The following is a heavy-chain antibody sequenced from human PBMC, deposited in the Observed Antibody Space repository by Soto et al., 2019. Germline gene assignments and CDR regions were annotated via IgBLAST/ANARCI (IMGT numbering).Heavy chain of an antibody. CDR3: ARDSSMVRGVVPTYYYGMDV. CDR2: INAGNGNT. CDR1: GYTFTGYV. V-gene: IGHV1-3*01. J-gene: IGHJ6*02. Sequence: GASVKVSCKASGYTFTGYVMHWVRQAPGQRLEWMGWINAGNGNTKYSQKFEGRVTITRDTSASTAYMDLSSLRSEDTAVFYCARDSSMVRGVVPTYYYGMDVWGQGTTVTVSS. D-gene: IGHD3-10*01.